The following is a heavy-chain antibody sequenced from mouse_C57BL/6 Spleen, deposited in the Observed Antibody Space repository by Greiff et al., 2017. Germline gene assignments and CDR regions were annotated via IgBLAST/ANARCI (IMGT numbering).Heavy chain of an antibody. CDR2: IDPENGDT. D-gene: IGHD1-1*01. CDR3: TTFYGSSPDY. Sequence: EVKLMESGAELVRPGASVKLSCTASGFNIKDDYMHWVKQRPEQGLEWIGWIDPENGDTEYASKFQGKATITADTSSNTAYLQLSSLTSEDTAVYYCTTFYGSSPDYWGQGTTLTVSS. J-gene: IGHJ2*01. V-gene: IGHV14-4*01. CDR1: GFNIKDDY.